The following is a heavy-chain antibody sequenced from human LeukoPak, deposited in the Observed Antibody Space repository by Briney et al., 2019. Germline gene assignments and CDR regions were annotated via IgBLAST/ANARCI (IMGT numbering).Heavy chain of an antibody. CDR3: ARVVTMVRGVIYYYGMDV. CDR1: GFTFSSYS. CDR2: ISSSSSYI. J-gene: IGHJ6*04. D-gene: IGHD3-10*01. Sequence: GGSLRLSCAASGFTFSSYSMNWGRQAPGKGLEWVSSISSSSSYIYYADSVKGRFTISRDNAKNSLYLRMNSLRAEDTAVYYCARVVTMVRGVIYYYGMDVWGKGTTVTVSS. V-gene: IGHV3-21*01.